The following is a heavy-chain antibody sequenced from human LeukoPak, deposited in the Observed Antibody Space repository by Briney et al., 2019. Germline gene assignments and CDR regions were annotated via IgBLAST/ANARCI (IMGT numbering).Heavy chain of an antibody. J-gene: IGHJ4*02. CDR2: INHSGST. D-gene: IGHD2-8*01. Sequence: SETLSLTCAVYGGSFSGYYWSWIRQPPGKGLEWIGEINHSGSTNYNPSLKSRVTISVDTSKNQFSLKLSSVTAADTAVYYCARSGRNIWVYYFDYWGQGTLVTVSS. V-gene: IGHV4-34*01. CDR1: GGSFSGYY. CDR3: ARSGRNIWVYYFDY.